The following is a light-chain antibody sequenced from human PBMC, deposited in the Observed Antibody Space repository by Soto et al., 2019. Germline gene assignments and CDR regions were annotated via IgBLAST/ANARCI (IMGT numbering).Light chain of an antibody. Sequence: EIVLTQSPGTLSLSPGERATLSCRASQSISSNYLPWYQQRPGQAPRLLIFGASYRATGIPDRFSGSGSGTDFTLTISRLEPEDFAVYYCQQYSSSPPEFTFGPGTRVDSK. CDR2: GAS. CDR3: QQYSSSPPEFT. CDR1: QSISSNY. V-gene: IGKV3-20*01. J-gene: IGKJ3*01.